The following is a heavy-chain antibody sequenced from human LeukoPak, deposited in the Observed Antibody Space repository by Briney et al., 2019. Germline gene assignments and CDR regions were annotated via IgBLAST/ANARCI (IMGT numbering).Heavy chain of an antibody. CDR3: ARPFGNGWFLRDY. V-gene: IGHV3-48*01. CDR1: GFTFSSYS. J-gene: IGHJ4*02. Sequence: PGGSLRLSCAASGFTFSSYSMNWVRQAPGKGLEWVSYISSSSSTIYYADSVKGRFTISRDNAKNSLYLQMNSLRAEDTAVYYCARPFGNGWFLRDYWGRGTLVTVSS. D-gene: IGHD6-19*01. CDR2: ISSSSSTI.